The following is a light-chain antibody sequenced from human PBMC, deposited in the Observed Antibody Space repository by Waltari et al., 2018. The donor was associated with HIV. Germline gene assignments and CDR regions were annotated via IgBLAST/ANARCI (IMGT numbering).Light chain of an antibody. Sequence: DIQMTQSPSTLSIAVGDRVVITCRASQRISSSLVWYQQKPGKAPRLLISQASVLEPGVPSRFSGSGSGTDFTLTINILQPDDFGTYYCQQSDTYYTFGQGTKLERK. CDR1: QRISSS. V-gene: IGKV1-5*03. CDR2: QAS. J-gene: IGKJ2*01. CDR3: QQSDTYYT.